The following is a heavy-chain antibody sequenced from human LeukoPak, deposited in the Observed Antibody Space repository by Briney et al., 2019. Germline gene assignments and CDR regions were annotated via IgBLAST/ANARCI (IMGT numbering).Heavy chain of an antibody. J-gene: IGHJ3*02. D-gene: IGHD6-19*01. V-gene: IGHV3-20*04. CDR3: AKGVLGQWLVDAFDI. CDR2: INWNGGST. CDR1: GFTFDDYG. Sequence: GGSLRLSCAASGFTFDDYGMSWVRQAPGKGLEWVSGINWNGGSTGYADSVKGRFTISRDNARNSLYLQMNSLRAEDTAVYYCAKGVLGQWLVDAFDIWGQGTMVTVSS.